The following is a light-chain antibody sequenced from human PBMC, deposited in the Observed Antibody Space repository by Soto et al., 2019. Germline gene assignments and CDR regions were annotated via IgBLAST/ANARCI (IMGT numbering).Light chain of an antibody. CDR1: RSDVGGYNY. J-gene: IGLJ3*02. V-gene: IGLV2-11*01. Sequence: QSALTQPRSVSGSPGQSVTISCTGTRSDVGGYNYVSWYQQHPGKAPKLLIYDVIKRPSGVPDRFSGSKSGNTASLTISGLKAEDEADYYCCSYAGSYTNWVFGGGTKLTVL. CDR3: CSYAGSYTNWV. CDR2: DVI.